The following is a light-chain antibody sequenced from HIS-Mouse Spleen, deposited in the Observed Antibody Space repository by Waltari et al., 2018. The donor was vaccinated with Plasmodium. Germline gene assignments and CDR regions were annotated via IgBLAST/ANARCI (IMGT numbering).Light chain of an antibody. CDR1: QSVSSY. Sequence: EIVLTQSPATLSLSPGERATLSCRASQSVSSYLAWYQQKPGQAPRLLIYEASNRATGIPARFSGSGSGTDFTLTISRLAPEDFAVYYCQQRSNWPRVLTFGGGTKVEIK. CDR3: QQRSNWPRVLT. V-gene: IGKV3-11*01. J-gene: IGKJ4*01. CDR2: EAS.